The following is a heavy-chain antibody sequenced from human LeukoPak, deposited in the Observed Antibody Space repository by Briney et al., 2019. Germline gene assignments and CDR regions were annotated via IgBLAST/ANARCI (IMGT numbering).Heavy chain of an antibody. CDR3: ARVRYFGFDY. D-gene: IGHD3-9*01. Sequence: GGSLRLSCAASGFTFSNYWMSWVRQAPGKGLEWVANIKQDESERYYVDSVKGRFTVSRDNAKNSLYLQMNSLRAEDTAVYYCARVRYFGFDYWGQGTLVTVSS. V-gene: IGHV3-7*01. CDR1: GFTFSNYW. CDR2: IKQDESER. J-gene: IGHJ4*02.